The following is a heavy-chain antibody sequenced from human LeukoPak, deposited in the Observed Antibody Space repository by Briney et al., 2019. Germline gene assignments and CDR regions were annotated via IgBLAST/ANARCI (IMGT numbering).Heavy chain of an antibody. Sequence: ASVKVSCKASGYTFTKYGITWVRQAPGQGLEWMGWISTYNGNTNYAQKLQGRVTMTTDTSTSTAYMELWSLISDDAAVYYCARGDDYGDYWGLYWGQGTLVTVSS. CDR3: ARGDDYGDYWGLY. CDR1: GYTFTKYG. D-gene: IGHD4-17*01. V-gene: IGHV1-18*01. CDR2: ISTYNGNT. J-gene: IGHJ4*02.